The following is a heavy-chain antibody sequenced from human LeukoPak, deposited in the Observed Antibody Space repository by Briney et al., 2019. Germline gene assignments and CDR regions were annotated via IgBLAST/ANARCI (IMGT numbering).Heavy chain of an antibody. D-gene: IGHD3-10*01. Sequence: GGSLRLSCAASGFTSSSYSMNWVRQAPGKGLEWVSSISSSTRYIYYADSVKGRFTISRDNAKSSLYLQMNSLRAEDTAVYYCARTGVGFDYWGQGTLVTVSS. V-gene: IGHV3-21*01. CDR2: ISSSTRYI. CDR1: GFTSSSYS. J-gene: IGHJ4*02. CDR3: ARTGVGFDY.